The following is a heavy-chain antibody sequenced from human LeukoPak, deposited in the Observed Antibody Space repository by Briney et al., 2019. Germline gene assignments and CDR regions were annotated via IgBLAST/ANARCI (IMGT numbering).Heavy chain of an antibody. V-gene: IGHV3-48*04. Sequence: GGSLRLSCAASGFTFSSYAMNWVRQAPGKGLEWVSYISSSSSTIYYADSVKGRFTISRDNAKNSLYLQMNSLRAEDTAVYYCARGPAVTIFGVGISGMDYWGQGTLVTVSS. D-gene: IGHD3-3*01. J-gene: IGHJ4*02. CDR2: ISSSSSTI. CDR1: GFTFSSYA. CDR3: ARGPAVTIFGVGISGMDY.